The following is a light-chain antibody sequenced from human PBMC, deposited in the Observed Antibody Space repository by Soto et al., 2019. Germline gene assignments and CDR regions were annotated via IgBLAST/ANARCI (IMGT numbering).Light chain of an antibody. J-gene: IGKJ4*01. Sequence: IQLTQSPSSLSASVGDRVTITCRASQGISSYLAWYQHKPGKAPKLLIYAASTLQSGVPSRFSGGGSGTDFTLTISSLQPEDFATYYCQQRNSYLLTFGGGTKVEIK. CDR2: AAS. V-gene: IGKV1-9*01. CDR1: QGISSY. CDR3: QQRNSYLLT.